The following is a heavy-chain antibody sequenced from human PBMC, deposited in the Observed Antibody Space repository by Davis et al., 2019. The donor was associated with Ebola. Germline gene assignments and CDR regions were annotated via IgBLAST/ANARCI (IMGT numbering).Heavy chain of an antibody. CDR1: GFTFSSSA. J-gene: IGHJ4*02. V-gene: IGHV3-23*01. D-gene: IGHD2-2*01. Sequence: GESLKISCAASGFTFSSSAMSWVRQAPGKGLEWVSAISDSGGSTYYADSVKGRFTISRDNSKNTLYLQMNSRRAEDTAVYYCAQDLCSSTSGPVWYWGQGTLVTVSS. CDR3: AQDLCSSTSGPVWY. CDR2: ISDSGGST.